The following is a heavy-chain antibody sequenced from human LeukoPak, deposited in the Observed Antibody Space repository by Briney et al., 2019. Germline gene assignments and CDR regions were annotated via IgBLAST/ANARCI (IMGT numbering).Heavy chain of an antibody. CDR3: TTDSSGYYSVDY. CDR2: IKSKTDGGTT. J-gene: IGHJ4*02. V-gene: IGHV3-15*01. CDR1: GFTVTNVY. D-gene: IGHD3-22*01. Sequence: GGSLRLSCAASGFTVTNVYMSWARQAPGKGLEWVGRIKSKTDGGTTDYAAPVKGRFTISRDDSKNTLYLQMNSLKTEDTAVYYCTTDSSGYYSVDYWGQGTLVTVSS.